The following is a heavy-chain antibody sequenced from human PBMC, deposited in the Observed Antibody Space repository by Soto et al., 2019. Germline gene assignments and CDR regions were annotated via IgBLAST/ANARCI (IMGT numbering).Heavy chain of an antibody. Sequence: EVQLVDSGGALVQPGGSLRLSCAASGFTVGSNYMNWVRQAPGKGLEWVSVIYTGGLTSYADSVKGRFTISRDDYSNTLYLQMSSLRTDDTAVYYCARTIGGATSLYFDYWGQGTLVTVSS. CDR2: IYTGGLT. J-gene: IGHJ4*02. V-gene: IGHV3-66*01. D-gene: IGHD2-15*01. CDR3: ARTIGGATSLYFDY. CDR1: GFTVGSNY.